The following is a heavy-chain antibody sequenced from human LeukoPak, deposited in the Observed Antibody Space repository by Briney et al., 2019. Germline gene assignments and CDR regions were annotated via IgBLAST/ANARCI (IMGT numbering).Heavy chain of an antibody. V-gene: IGHV1-18*01. D-gene: IGHD3-10*01. Sequence: VASVKVSCKASGYTFTSSGLIWVRQTPGQGLEWMGWISAYNGNTNYAQKLQGRVTMTTDTSTSTAYMELRSLRSDDTAVYYCARVGLYGSGRKSYYYYMDVWGKGTTVTISS. CDR1: GYTFTSSG. CDR3: ARVGLYGSGRKSYYYYMDV. CDR2: ISAYNGNT. J-gene: IGHJ6*03.